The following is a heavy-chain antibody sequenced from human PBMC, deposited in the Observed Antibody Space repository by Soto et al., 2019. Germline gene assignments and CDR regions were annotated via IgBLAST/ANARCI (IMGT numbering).Heavy chain of an antibody. V-gene: IGHV3-21*01. CDR2: ISSSSSYI. D-gene: IGHD4-17*01. Sequence: GGSLRLSCAASGFTFSSYSMNWVRQAPGKGLEWVSSISSSSSYIYYADSVKGRFTISRDNAKNSLYLQMNSLRAEDTAVYYCARVSAGDYLGYYYYYYRMDVPGQGTTVTVSS. CDR1: GFTFSSYS. CDR3: ARVSAGDYLGYYYYYYRMDV. J-gene: IGHJ6*02.